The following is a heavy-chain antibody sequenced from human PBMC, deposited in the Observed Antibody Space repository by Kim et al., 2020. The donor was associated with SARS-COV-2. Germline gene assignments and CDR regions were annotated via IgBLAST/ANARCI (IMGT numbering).Heavy chain of an antibody. V-gene: IGHV3-21*01. CDR3: ARELAASVRSHAFDI. Sequence: GGSLRLSCAASGFTFSTYSMNWVRQAPGKGLEWVSSISSSSSYIYYADSVKGRFTISRDNAKNSLYLQMNSLRAEDTAVYYCARELAASVRSHAFDIWGQGTMVSLSS. CDR2: ISSSSSYI. J-gene: IGHJ3*02. CDR1: GFTFSTYS. D-gene: IGHD6-13*01.